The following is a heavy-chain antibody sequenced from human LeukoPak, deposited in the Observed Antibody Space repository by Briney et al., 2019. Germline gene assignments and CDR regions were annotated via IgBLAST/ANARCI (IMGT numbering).Heavy chain of an antibody. CDR1: GFTLSSYA. CDR3: AREAIFTSITPSDY. J-gene: IGHJ4*02. CDR2: ISGSGGST. V-gene: IGHV3-23*01. Sequence: GGSLRLSCAASGFTLSSYAMSWVRQAPGKGLEWVSAISGSGGSTYYADSVKGRFTISRDNSKNTLYLQMNSLRAEDTAVYYCAREAIFTSITPSDYWGQGTLVTVSS. D-gene: IGHD4-23*01.